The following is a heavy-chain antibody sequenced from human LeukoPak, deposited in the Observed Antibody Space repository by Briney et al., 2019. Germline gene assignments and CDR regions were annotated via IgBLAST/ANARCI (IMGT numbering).Heavy chain of an antibody. Sequence: SETLSLTCTVSGGSISISSYYWGWIRQPPGKGLEWIGSIYYSGSTYYNPSLKSRVTISVDTSKNQFSPKLSSVTAADTAVYYCAREVRGEVYDILTGYSSNDYWGQGTLVTVSS. D-gene: IGHD3-9*01. CDR3: AREVRGEVYDILTGYSSNDY. CDR1: GGSISISSYY. J-gene: IGHJ4*02. V-gene: IGHV4-39*02. CDR2: IYYSGST.